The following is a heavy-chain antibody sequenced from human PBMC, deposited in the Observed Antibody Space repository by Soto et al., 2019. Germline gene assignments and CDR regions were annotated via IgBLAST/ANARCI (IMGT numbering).Heavy chain of an antibody. CDR2: IKSKTDCGTT. Sequence: TGGSLRLSCAASGFTFSNGWMSWVRQAPGKGLEWVARIKSKTDCGTTDYAAPVKGRFTISRDDSKNTLYLQMNSLKDEDTAVYYCSTRGPQLEPGRTYYYGMDVWGQGTTVTVSS. V-gene: IGHV3-15*01. CDR3: STRGPQLEPGRTYYYGMDV. D-gene: IGHD1-1*01. CDR1: GFTFSNGW. J-gene: IGHJ6*02.